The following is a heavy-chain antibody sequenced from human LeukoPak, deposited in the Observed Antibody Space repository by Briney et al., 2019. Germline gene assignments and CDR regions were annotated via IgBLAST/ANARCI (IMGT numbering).Heavy chain of an antibody. V-gene: IGHV4-59*01. CDR2: IYFSGST. D-gene: IGHD1-26*01. Sequence: SETLSLTCTVSGGSISSYYWSWIRQPPGKGLEWIGYIYFSGSTNYNPPLKSRVTILVDTSKNQFSLKLSSVTAADTAVYYCARWVGVTSYFDYWGQGTLVTVSS. CDR1: GGSISSYY. J-gene: IGHJ4*02. CDR3: ARWVGVTSYFDY.